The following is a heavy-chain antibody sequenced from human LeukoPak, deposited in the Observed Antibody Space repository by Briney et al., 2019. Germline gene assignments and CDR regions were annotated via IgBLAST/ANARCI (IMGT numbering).Heavy chain of an antibody. D-gene: IGHD3-3*01. Sequence: GASVKVSCKASGYTFTGYYMHWVRQASGQGLEWMGWINPNSGGTNYAQKFQGRVTMTRDTSISTAYMELSRLRSDDTAVYYCARDLSSITIFGVARGDYYMDVWGKGTTVTVSS. CDR3: ARDLSSITIFGVARGDYYMDV. V-gene: IGHV1-2*02. CDR2: INPNSGGT. CDR1: GYTFTGYY. J-gene: IGHJ6*03.